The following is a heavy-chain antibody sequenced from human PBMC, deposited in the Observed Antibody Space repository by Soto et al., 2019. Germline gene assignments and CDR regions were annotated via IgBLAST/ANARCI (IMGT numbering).Heavy chain of an antibody. CDR3: ARXMVRGVIITDYYYGMDV. V-gene: IGHV1-18*01. D-gene: IGHD3-10*01. J-gene: IGHJ6*02. Sequence: ASVKVSCKASGYTFTSYGISWVRQAPGQGLEWMGWISAYNGNTNYAQKLQGRVTMTTDTSTSTAYMELRSLRSDDTAVYYCARXMVRGVIITDYYYGMDVWGQGTTVTVSS. CDR1: GYTFTSYG. CDR2: ISAYNGNT.